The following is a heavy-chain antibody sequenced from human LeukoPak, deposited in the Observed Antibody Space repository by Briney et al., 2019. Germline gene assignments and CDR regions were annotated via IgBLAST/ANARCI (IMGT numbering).Heavy chain of an antibody. Sequence: ASVEVSCKASGYTFTSYDINWVRQATGQGLEWMGWMNPNSGNTGYAQKFQGRVTMTRNTSISTAYMELSSLRSEDTAVYYCARAPMVRGVITTRYNWFDPWGQGTLVTVSS. V-gene: IGHV1-8*01. CDR1: GYTFTSYD. D-gene: IGHD3-10*01. J-gene: IGHJ5*02. CDR2: MNPNSGNT. CDR3: ARAPMVRGVITTRYNWFDP.